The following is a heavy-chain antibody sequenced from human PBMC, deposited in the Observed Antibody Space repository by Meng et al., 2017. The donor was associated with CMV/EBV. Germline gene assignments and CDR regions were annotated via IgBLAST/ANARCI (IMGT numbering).Heavy chain of an antibody. CDR3: ARVGRWGGY. CDR2: ISPTGSTT. Sequence: GGSLRLSCTASGFTFSNYEMNWVRQAPGKGLEWVSYISPTGSTTYYADSMKGRFTISRDNAENSLYLQMNSLREEDTAVYYCARVGRWGGYWGQGTLVTVSS. J-gene: IGHJ4*02. D-gene: IGHD4-23*01. V-gene: IGHV3-48*03. CDR1: GFTFSNYE.